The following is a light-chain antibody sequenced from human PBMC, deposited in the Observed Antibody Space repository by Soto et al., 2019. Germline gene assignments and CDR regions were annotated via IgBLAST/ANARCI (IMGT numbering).Light chain of an antibody. CDR1: SSDVGGYNF. CDR2: EVT. J-gene: IGLJ1*01. CDR3: SSYAGTRHWPV. Sequence: ALTQPPSASGSPGQSVAISCTGTSSDVGGYNFVSWYQQHPGKAPRLVIYEVTKRPSGIPDRFSGSKSGNTASLTVSGLRAAEAADYYCSSYAGTRHWPVCVTGTKVT. V-gene: IGLV2-8*01.